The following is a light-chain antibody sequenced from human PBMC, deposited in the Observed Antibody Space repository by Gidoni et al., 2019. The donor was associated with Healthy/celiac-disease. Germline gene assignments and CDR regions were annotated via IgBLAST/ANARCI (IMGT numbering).Light chain of an antibody. CDR1: KIGSKS. J-gene: IGLJ2*01. V-gene: IGLV3-21*02. Sequence: SSVLTQPPSVSVAPGQTARITCGGNKIGSKSVHWYQQKPGQAPVLVVYDDSGRPSGIPERFSGSNSGNTATLTISRVEAGDEADYYCQVWDSSSDVVFGGGTKLTVL. CDR3: QVWDSSSDVV. CDR2: DDS.